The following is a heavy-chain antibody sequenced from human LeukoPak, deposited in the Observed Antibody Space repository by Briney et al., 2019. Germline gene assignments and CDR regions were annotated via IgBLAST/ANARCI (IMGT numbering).Heavy chain of an antibody. J-gene: IGHJ3*02. CDR3: ARSVDTAMVSI. D-gene: IGHD5-18*01. CDR1: GGSISSYY. Sequence: SETLSLTCTVSGGSISSYYWSWIRQPPGKGLEWIGYIYYSGSTNYSPSLKSRVTISVDTSKNQFSLKLSSVTAADTAVYYCARSVDTAMVSIWGQGTMVTVSS. V-gene: IGHV4-59*01. CDR2: IYYSGST.